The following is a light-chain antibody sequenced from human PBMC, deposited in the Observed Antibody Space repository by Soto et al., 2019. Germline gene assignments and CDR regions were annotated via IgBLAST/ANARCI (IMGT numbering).Light chain of an antibody. CDR1: QTVGSY. J-gene: IGKJ5*01. V-gene: IGKV3-11*01. CDR3: QQRSNWLIT. CDR2: DAT. Sequence: EIGLTQSASALSLSPGESAILSCGASQTVGSYLTWYRQKNGQPPSLLIYDATHRATGVPARFTGSLYATEFTLTISNLETGDFGVYYCQQRSNWLITFGQGTRLEIK.